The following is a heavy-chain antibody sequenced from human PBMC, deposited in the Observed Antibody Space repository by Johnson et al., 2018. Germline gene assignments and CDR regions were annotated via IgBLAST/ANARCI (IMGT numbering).Heavy chain of an antibody. Sequence: QVQLRESGGGVVQPGRSLGLCCAASGFIFSSYGMHWVRQAPGTGLEWVALISYDGSDKYSTDSVRGRFTISRDNSKNTLFLQLNSLRGDDTALYYCSKDWRWEQFIYGCNGWGQGTMVTVSS. CDR2: ISYDGSDK. CDR1: GFIFSSYG. V-gene: IGHV3-30*18. CDR3: SKDWRWEQFIYGCNG. J-gene: IGHJ3*01. D-gene: IGHD5-24*01.